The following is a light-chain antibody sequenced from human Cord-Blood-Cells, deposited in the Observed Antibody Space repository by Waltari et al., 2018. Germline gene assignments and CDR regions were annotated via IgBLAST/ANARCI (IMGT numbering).Light chain of an antibody. CDR1: QRISSW. Sequence: DIQMTQSPSTLSASVGDRVTITCRASQRISSWLAWYQQKPGKAPKLLMYKASSLESGVPSRFSGSGSGTEFTLTISSLQPDDFATYYCKQYNSYWTFGQGTKVEIK. V-gene: IGKV1-5*03. CDR2: KAS. J-gene: IGKJ1*01. CDR3: KQYNSYWT.